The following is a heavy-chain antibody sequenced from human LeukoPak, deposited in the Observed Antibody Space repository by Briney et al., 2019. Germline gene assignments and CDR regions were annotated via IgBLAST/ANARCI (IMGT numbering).Heavy chain of an antibody. D-gene: IGHD1-26*01. CDR2: IDQGGSLR. CDR1: GFTVSSNY. CDR3: VRDKGGRSGAIYYDAFDV. Sequence: PGGSLRLSCAASGFTVSSNYMSWVRQAPGKGLEWVANIDQGGSLRYYVDSLKGRFTISRDNAKNSMYLQMNSLRAEDTAVYYCVRDKGGRSGAIYYDAFDVWGQGTKVTVSS. J-gene: IGHJ3*01. V-gene: IGHV3-7*01.